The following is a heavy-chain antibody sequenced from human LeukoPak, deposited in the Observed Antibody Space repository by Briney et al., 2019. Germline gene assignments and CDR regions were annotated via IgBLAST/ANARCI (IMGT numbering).Heavy chain of an antibody. D-gene: IGHD4-17*01. J-gene: IGHJ4*02. Sequence: GGPLQISCQGSGYSFTSYWIGWVRQMPGKGLEGMGIICPGDSDTRYSPSFQGQVTISADKSISTAYRQWSSLKASDTAMYYCARPHHDYGDYALDYWGQGTLVTVSS. V-gene: IGHV5-51*01. CDR2: ICPGDSDT. CDR3: ARPHHDYGDYALDY. CDR1: GYSFTSYW.